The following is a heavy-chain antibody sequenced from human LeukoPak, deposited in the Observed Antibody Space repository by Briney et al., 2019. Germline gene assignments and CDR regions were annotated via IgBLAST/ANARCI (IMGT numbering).Heavy chain of an antibody. V-gene: IGHV3-23*01. CDR1: GFTFSSYA. Sequence: PGGSLRLSCAASGFTFSSYAMSWVRQAPGKGLEWVSSISGSGGSTYYADSVKGRFTISRDNAKNSLFLQMNSLRAEDTAVYYCARDPSLTNWGQGTLVTVSS. J-gene: IGHJ4*02. D-gene: IGHD3-10*01. CDR2: ISGSGGST. CDR3: ARDPSLTN.